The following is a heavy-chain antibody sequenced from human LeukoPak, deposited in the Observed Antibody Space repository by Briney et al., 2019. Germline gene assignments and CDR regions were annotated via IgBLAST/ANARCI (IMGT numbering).Heavy chain of an antibody. J-gene: IGHJ4*02. CDR2: IWYDGSNE. CDR3: ARGGWGVAAAGFDY. V-gene: IGHV3-33*01. D-gene: IGHD6-13*01. Sequence: GGSLRLSCAASGFTFSSYGMHWVRQAPGKGLEWVAVIWYDGSNEYYANSVKGRFTISRDNSKNTLYLEMNSLRGEDTAVYYCARGGWGVAAAGFDYWGQGTLVTVSS. CDR1: GFTFSSYG.